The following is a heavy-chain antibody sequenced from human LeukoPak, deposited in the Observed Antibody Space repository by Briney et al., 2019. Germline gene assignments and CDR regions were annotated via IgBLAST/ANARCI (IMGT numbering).Heavy chain of an antibody. CDR1: GFTFSSYG. D-gene: IGHD3-10*01. J-gene: IGHJ3*02. CDR2: ISYDGSNK. Sequence: GGSLRLSCAASGFTFSSYGMHWVRQAPGKGLEWVAVISYDGSNKYYADSVKGRFTISRDNSKNTLYLQMNSLRAEDTAVYYCAKVITMVRGVIITADAFDIWGQGTMVTVSS. V-gene: IGHV3-30*18. CDR3: AKVITMVRGVIITADAFDI.